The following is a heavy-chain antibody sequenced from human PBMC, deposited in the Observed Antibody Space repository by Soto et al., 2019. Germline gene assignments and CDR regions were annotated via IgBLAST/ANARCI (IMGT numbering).Heavy chain of an antibody. CDR3: ARFFFWRGYPFDY. V-gene: IGHV4-61*01. D-gene: IGHD3-3*01. CDR2: IYYSGST. J-gene: IGHJ4*02. CDR1: GGSVSSGSYY. Sequence: QVQLQESGPGLVKPSETLSLTCTVSGGSVSSGSYYWSWIRQPPGKGLEWIGYIYYSGSTNYNPSLRGRVTIQEDPSRNRSSLKLGFVPAGDAAGYYCARFFFWRGYPFDYGGQGPLVPVPS.